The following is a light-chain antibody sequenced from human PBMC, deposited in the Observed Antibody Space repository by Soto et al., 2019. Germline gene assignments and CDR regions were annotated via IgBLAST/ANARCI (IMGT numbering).Light chain of an antibody. CDR3: HQYSSWPLT. J-gene: IGKJ4*01. CDR1: QSVNSH. Sequence: EKVMTQSPATLSVSPGERATLSCRASQSVNSHLAWYQQKPGQAPRLLIYGASTRATGVPARFSGSGSGTEFTLTISSLQSEDSAVYHCHQYSSWPLTFGGGTKVEIK. V-gene: IGKV3-15*01. CDR2: GAS.